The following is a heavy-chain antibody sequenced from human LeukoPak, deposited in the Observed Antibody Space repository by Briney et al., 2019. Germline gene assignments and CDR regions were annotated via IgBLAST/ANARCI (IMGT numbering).Heavy chain of an antibody. CDR1: GFTFSSCG. CDR3: ARDNIRGAYYLDY. Sequence: GGSLRLSCAASGFTFSSCGMHWVRQAPGKGVEWVAIIWYDGNTKYYADSVKGRFSISRDNSKNTVYLQMDSLRAEDTAVYYCARDNIRGAYYLDYWGRGTRVTVSS. J-gene: IGHJ4*02. CDR2: IWYDGNTK. V-gene: IGHV3-33*01. D-gene: IGHD2/OR15-2a*01.